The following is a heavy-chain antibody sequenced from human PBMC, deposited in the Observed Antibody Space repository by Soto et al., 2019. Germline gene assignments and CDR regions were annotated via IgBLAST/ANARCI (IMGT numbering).Heavy chain of an antibody. CDR1: GFTFSNCV. Sequence: EVHLLESGGVLVQPGESLRLSCEISGFTFSNCVMTWVRQAPGKGLEWVSVITKTGDTDYADSVKGRFTISRDNAKNTVYLQMNSLRAEDTAVYYCANGLLSGRWYAADWGQGTLVTVSS. V-gene: IGHV3-23*01. CDR2: ITKTGDT. D-gene: IGHD6-13*01. CDR3: ANGLLSGRWYAAD. J-gene: IGHJ4*02.